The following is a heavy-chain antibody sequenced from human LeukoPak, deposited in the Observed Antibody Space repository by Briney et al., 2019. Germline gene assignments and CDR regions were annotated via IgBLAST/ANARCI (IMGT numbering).Heavy chain of an antibody. CDR1: GYTFTSYG. Sequence: ASVKVSCKASGYTFTSYGISWVRQAPGQGLEWMGWTSAYNGNTNYAQKLQGRVTMTTDISTSTAYMELRSLRSDDTAVYYCARDRRYYSDSSGYHPGDYWGQGTLVTVSS. J-gene: IGHJ4*02. CDR3: ARDRRYYSDSSGYHPGDY. V-gene: IGHV1-18*01. CDR2: TSAYNGNT. D-gene: IGHD3-22*01.